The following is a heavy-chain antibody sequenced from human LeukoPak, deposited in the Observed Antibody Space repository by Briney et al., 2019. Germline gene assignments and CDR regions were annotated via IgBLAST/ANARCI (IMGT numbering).Heavy chain of an antibody. V-gene: IGHV4-59*08. CDR1: GGSISSYY. J-gene: IGHJ4*02. CDR2: IYYSEST. Sequence: PSETLSLTCSVSGGSISSYYWSWIRQPPGKGLEWIGYIYYSESTNYNPSLYSRVTISVDTSKNQFSLKLSSVTAADTAVYYCASYGDGAFDYWGQGTLVTVSS. CDR3: ASYGDGAFDY. D-gene: IGHD4-17*01.